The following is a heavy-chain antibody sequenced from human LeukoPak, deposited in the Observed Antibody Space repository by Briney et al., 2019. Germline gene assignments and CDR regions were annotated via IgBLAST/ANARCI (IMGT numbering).Heavy chain of an antibody. CDR3: ARDPAGGSSWYGNDAFDI. Sequence: TSETLSFTCTVSGGSISSYYWSWIRQPPGKGLEWIGYIYYSGSTNYNPSLKSRVTISVDTSKNQFSLKLSSVTAADTAVYYCARDPAGGSSWYGNDAFDIWGQGTMVTVSS. J-gene: IGHJ3*02. CDR2: IYYSGST. CDR1: GGSISSYY. V-gene: IGHV4-59*01. D-gene: IGHD6-13*01.